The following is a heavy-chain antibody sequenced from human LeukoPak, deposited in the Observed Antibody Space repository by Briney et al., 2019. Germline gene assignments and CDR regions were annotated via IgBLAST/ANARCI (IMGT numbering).Heavy chain of an antibody. D-gene: IGHD3-10*01. Sequence: GGSLRLSCAASGFTFSSYAMNWVRQAPGKGLEWVSSISSSSSYIYYADSVKGRFTISRDNAKNSLYLQMNSLRAEDTAVYYCATGDYYGSGSFFDPWGQGTLVTVSS. CDR1: GFTFSSYA. CDR3: ATGDYYGSGSFFDP. V-gene: IGHV3-21*01. J-gene: IGHJ5*02. CDR2: ISSSSSYI.